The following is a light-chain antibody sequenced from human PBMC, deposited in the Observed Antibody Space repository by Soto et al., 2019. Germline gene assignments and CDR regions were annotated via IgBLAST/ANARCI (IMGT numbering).Light chain of an antibody. Sequence: QSVLTQPASVSWSPGQAITISCTGTSSDVGGYNYVSWYQQHPGKAPKLMIYEVSNRPSGVSDRFSGSKSGNTASLTISGLQAEDEADYYCTSYTSSNTPVFGTGTKVTVL. J-gene: IGLJ1*01. CDR1: SSDVGGYNY. CDR3: TSYTSSNTPV. CDR2: EVS. V-gene: IGLV2-14*01.